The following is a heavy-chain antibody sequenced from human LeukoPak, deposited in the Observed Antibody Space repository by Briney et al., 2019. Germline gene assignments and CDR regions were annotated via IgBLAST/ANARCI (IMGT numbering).Heavy chain of an antibody. CDR1: GFTFSSYS. D-gene: IGHD3-22*01. Sequence: GGSLRLSCAASGFTFSSYSMNWVRQAPGKGLEWVSSISSSSSYIYYADSVKGRFTISRDNAKNSLYLQMNSLRAEDTAVYYCAREGHYDSSGYPLFDYWGQGTLVTVSS. CDR2: ISSSSSYI. CDR3: AREGHYDSSGYPLFDY. V-gene: IGHV3-21*01. J-gene: IGHJ4*02.